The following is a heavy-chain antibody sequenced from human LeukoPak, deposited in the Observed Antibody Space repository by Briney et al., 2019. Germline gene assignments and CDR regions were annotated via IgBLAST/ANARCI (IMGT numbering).Heavy chain of an antibody. J-gene: IGHJ4*02. V-gene: IGHV4-34*01. D-gene: IGHD3-3*01. CDR3: ARSLPNPRFLEWLPKDY. Sequence: SETLSLTCAVYGGSFSGYYWSWVRQPPGKGLEWIGEINHSGSTNYNPSLTSRGTISVDTTKNQYSLTLSSVTAADTAVYYCARSLPNPRFLEWLPKDYWGQGTLVTVSS. CDR2: INHSGST. CDR1: GGSFSGYY.